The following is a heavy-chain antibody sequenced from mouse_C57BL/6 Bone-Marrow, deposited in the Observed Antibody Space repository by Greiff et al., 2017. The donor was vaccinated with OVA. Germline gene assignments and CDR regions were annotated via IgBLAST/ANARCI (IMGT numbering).Heavy chain of an antibody. Sequence: EVMLVESGGGLVQPGGSLKLSCAASGIDFSRYWMSWVRRAPGKGLEWIGEINPDSSTINYAPSLKDKFIISRDNAKNTLYLQMSKVRSEDTALYYCARPPYYYGSRPPYAMDYWGQGTSVTVSS. CDR2: INPDSSTI. D-gene: IGHD1-1*01. V-gene: IGHV4-1*01. CDR1: GIDFSRYW. J-gene: IGHJ4*01. CDR3: ARPPYYYGSRPPYAMDY.